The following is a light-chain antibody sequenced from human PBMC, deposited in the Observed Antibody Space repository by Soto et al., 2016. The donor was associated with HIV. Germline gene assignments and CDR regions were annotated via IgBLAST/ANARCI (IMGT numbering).Light chain of an antibody. CDR3: QQYNTVPWT. V-gene: IGKV1-5*03. Sequence: DIQMTQFPSTLSASIGDRVTITCRASQSVSVWLAWYQQKPGKAPNLLIFKTSTLEIGVPSRFSGSGSGTDFTLTLSSVQPDDVGTYCCQQYNTVPWTFGQGTKLEMK. CDR2: KTS. J-gene: IGKJ1*01. CDR1: QSVSVW.